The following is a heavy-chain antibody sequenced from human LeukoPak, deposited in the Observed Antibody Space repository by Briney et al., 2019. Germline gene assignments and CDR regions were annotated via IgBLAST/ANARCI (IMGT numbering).Heavy chain of an antibody. D-gene: IGHD3-10*01. CDR3: ARDLGLLWFGELLGTLDY. CDR1: GFTFSSYA. V-gene: IGHV3-30-3*01. CDR2: ISYDGSNK. J-gene: IGHJ4*02. Sequence: GGSLRLSCAASGFTFSSYAMDWVRQAPGKGLEWVAFISYDGSNKYYADSVKGRFTISRDNSKNTLYLQMNSLRAEDTAVYYCARDLGLLWFGELLGTLDYWGQGTLVTVSS.